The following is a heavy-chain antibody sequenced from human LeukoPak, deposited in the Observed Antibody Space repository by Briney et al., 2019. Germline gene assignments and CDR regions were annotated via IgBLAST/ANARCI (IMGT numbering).Heavy chain of an antibody. V-gene: IGHV3-23*01. CDR2: ISGGGGST. D-gene: IGHD2-15*01. Sequence: GGSLRLSCAASGFTFSSYAMSWVRQPPGKGLEWVSAISGGGGSTYYADSVKGRLTISRDNSKNTLYLQMNSLRAEDTAVYYCAKDGRGSWPLDFDYWGQGTLVTVSS. CDR3: AKDGRGSWPLDFDY. J-gene: IGHJ4*02. CDR1: GFTFSSYA.